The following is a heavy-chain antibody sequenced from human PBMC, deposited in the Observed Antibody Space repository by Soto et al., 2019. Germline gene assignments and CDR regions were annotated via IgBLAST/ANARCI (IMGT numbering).Heavy chain of an antibody. CDR1: GYTFTSYG. CDR2: ISAYNGNT. D-gene: IGHD3-22*01. CDR3: ARSQGYYDSSGRQRRREYYWFDP. V-gene: IGHV1-18*04. J-gene: IGHJ5*02. Sequence: QVQLVQSGAEVKKPGASVKVSCKASGYTFTSYGISWVRQAPGQGLEWMGWISAYNGNTNYAQKLQGRVTMTTDTSMSTAYMELRSLRSDDTAVYYCARSQGYYDSSGRQRRREYYWFDPWGQGTLVTVSS.